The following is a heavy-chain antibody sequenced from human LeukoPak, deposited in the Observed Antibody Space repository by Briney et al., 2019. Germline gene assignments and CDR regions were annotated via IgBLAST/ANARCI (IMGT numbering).Heavy chain of an antibody. V-gene: IGHV3-21*01. CDR1: GFTFSSYS. CDR3: ARAHYDILTGYYFDY. D-gene: IGHD3-9*01. Sequence: GGSLRLSCAASGFTFSSYSMNWVRQAPGKGLECVSSISSSSSYIYYADSVKGRFTISRDNAKNSLYLQMNSLRAEDTAVYYCARAHYDILTGYYFDYWGQGTLVTVSS. J-gene: IGHJ4*02. CDR2: ISSSSSYI.